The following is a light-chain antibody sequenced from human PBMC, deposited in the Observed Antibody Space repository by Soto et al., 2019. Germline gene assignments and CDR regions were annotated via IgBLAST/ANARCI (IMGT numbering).Light chain of an antibody. J-gene: IGLJ1*01. V-gene: IGLV1-44*01. CDR2: SNN. Sequence: QSVLTQQPSASGTPGQRVTISCSGSRSNIGSKTVNWYQQLPGTAPKLLIYSNNQRPSGVPDRFSGSKSGTSASLAISGLQYEDEADYYCATWDDSLNGLFGTGTKLTVL. CDR3: ATWDDSLNGL. CDR1: RSNIGSKT.